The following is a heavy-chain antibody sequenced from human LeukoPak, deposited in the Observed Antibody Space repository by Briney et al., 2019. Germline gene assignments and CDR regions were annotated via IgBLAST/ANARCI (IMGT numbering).Heavy chain of an antibody. CDR1: QFTLSSYN. CDR2: IGASGNY. V-gene: IGHV3-21*05. D-gene: IGHD4-11*01. Sequence: GGSLRLSRTPSQFTLSSYNLNWVRQAPGKGLEWIAYIGASGNYYYSDSVKGRFTISRDNAKNSLFLQMNSLRAEDTAVYYCVGDKDYAFDTWGQGTMVTVSS. CDR3: VGDKDYAFDT. J-gene: IGHJ3*02.